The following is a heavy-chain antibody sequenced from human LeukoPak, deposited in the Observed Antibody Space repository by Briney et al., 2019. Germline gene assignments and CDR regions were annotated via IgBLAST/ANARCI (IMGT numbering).Heavy chain of an antibody. CDR3: ARRGVEMAAIRPDNWFDP. CDR1: GGSITTNS. J-gene: IGHJ5*02. V-gene: IGHV4-59*08. CDR2: IHYSGRA. D-gene: IGHD5-24*01. Sequence: PSETLSLTCSASGGSITTNSWNWLRQPPGQGLEWIGYIHYSGRADYNPSLKSRVTMSVDMSKNQFSLKLTSVTAADTAVYYCARRGVEMAAIRPDNWFDPWGQGTLVTVSS.